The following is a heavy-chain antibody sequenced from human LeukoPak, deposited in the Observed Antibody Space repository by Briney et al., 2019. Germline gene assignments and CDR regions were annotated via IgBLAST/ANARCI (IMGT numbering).Heavy chain of an antibody. J-gene: IGHJ6*02. V-gene: IGHV4-34*01. CDR2: INHSGST. CDR1: GGSFSGYY. Sequence: SETLSLTCAVYGGSFSGYYWSWIRRPPGKGLEWIGEINHSGSTNYNPSLKSRVTISVDTSKNQFSLKLSSVTAADTAVYYCARGLRYCSSTSCYLYYYYYYGMDVWGQGTTVTVSS. CDR3: ARGLRYCSSTSCYLYYYYYYGMDV. D-gene: IGHD2-2*01.